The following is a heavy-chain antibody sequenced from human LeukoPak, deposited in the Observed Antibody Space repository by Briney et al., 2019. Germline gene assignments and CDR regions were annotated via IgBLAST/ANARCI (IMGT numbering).Heavy chain of an antibody. CDR3: ARDYCTSTTCPNWFDP. V-gene: IGHV4-4*02. CDR1: GGSISSSYW. D-gene: IGHD2-2*01. CDR2: IYHSGST. J-gene: IGHJ5*02. Sequence: SGALSLTCAVSGGSISSSYWWSWIRQPPGKGLEWIGEIYHSGSTNYNLSLKSRVTISVDKSKNQFSLKLNSVTAADTAVYYCARDYCTSTTCPNWFDPWGQGTLVTVSS.